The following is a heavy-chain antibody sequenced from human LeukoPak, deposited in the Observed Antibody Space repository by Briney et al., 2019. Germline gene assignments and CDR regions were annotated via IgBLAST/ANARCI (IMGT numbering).Heavy chain of an antibody. J-gene: IGHJ6*02. V-gene: IGHV3-33*08. Sequence: RAGGSLRLSCAASGFTFSSYAMSWVRQAPGKGLEWVAVIWYDGSNKYYADSVKGRFTISRDNSKNTLYLQMNSLRAEDTAVYYCARDTTPSSSWTANYYYYGMDVWGQGTTVAVSS. CDR3: ARDTTPSSSWTANYYYYGMDV. CDR2: IWYDGSNK. CDR1: GFTFSSYA. D-gene: IGHD6-13*01.